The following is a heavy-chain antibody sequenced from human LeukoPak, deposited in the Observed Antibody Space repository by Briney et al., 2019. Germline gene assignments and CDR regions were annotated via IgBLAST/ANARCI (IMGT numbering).Heavy chain of an antibody. CDR1: GFTFSSYW. CDR3: ESRQQLAGNDVFDI. Sequence: GGSLRLSCAVSGFTFSSYWMSCVRQPPGKGLEWVANIKQDGSEKNYVDSVKGRFTISRDNSKKSLYLEMNSLRVEDTAVYYCESRQQLAGNDVFDIWGQGTMVTVSS. CDR2: IKQDGSEK. D-gene: IGHD6-13*01. V-gene: IGHV3-7*01. J-gene: IGHJ3*02.